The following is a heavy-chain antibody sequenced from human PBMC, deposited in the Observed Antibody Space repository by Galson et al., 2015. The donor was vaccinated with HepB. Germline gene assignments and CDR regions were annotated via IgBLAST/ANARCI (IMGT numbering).Heavy chain of an antibody. CDR3: ARCGDSDYGDHAHFDY. CDR1: GFTFSDYY. Sequence: SLRLSCAASGFTFSDYYMSWIRQAPGKGLEWLSYISGTGTYTNYADSVKGRFTISRDSAKNSLYLQMNSLRAEDTAVYFCARCGDSDYGDHAHFDYWGQGILGTVSS. D-gene: IGHD4-17*01. V-gene: IGHV3-11*06. CDR2: ISGTGTYT. J-gene: IGHJ4*02.